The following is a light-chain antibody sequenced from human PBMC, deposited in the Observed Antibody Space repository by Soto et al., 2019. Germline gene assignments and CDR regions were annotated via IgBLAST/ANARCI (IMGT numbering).Light chain of an antibody. Sequence: SYELTQPPSVSVAPGKTARITCGGNNIGSKSVHWYQQKPGQAPVLVIYYDSDRPSGIPERFSGSNSGNTATLTISRVEAGDEAYYYCQVWDSSSDHPENVFGTGTKLTVL. CDR3: QVWDSSSDHPENV. CDR1: NIGSKS. J-gene: IGLJ1*01. V-gene: IGLV3-21*04. CDR2: YDS.